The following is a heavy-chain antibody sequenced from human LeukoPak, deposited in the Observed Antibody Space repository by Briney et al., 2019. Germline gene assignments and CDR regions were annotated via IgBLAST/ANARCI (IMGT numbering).Heavy chain of an antibody. CDR3: AKDAQGYCSSTSCYRVGYFDY. D-gene: IGHD2-2*02. CDR1: GFTFSSYG. J-gene: IGHJ4*02. V-gene: IGHV3-30*02. CDR2: IRYDGSNK. Sequence: GGSLRLSCAASGFTFSSYGMHWVRQAPGKGLEWVAFIRYDGSNKYYADSVKGRFTISRDNSKSTLYLQMNSLRAEDTAVYYCAKDAQGYCSSTSCYRVGYFDYWGQGTLVTVSS.